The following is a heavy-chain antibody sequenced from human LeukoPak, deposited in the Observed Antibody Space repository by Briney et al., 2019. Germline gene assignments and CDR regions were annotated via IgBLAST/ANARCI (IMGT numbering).Heavy chain of an antibody. CDR3: ARAKSVGLRVSSDY. Sequence: GGSLRLSCAASGFTFSNYAMHWVRQAPGKGLEWVSSISSSSSYIYYADSVKGRFTISRDNAKNSLYLQMNSLRAEDTAVYYCARAKSVGLRVSSDYWGQGTLVTVSS. CDR2: ISSSSSYI. D-gene: IGHD2-2*01. J-gene: IGHJ4*02. V-gene: IGHV3-21*01. CDR1: GFTFSNYA.